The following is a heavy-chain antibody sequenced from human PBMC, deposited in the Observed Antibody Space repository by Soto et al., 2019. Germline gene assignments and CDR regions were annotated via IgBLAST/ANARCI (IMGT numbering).Heavy chain of an antibody. V-gene: IGHV4-61*01. J-gene: IGHJ4*02. Sequence: SETLSLTCTFSVGSVSSGRFYCSWIRQPPGKGLEWIGYIYYSGSTKYNPSLRSRVTISVDTSKNQFSLQLTSVTAADTAVYYCARSGSGSGWLGGQGTLVSVSS. CDR1: VGSVSSGRFY. D-gene: IGHD6-19*01. CDR3: ARSGSGSGWL. CDR2: IYYSGST.